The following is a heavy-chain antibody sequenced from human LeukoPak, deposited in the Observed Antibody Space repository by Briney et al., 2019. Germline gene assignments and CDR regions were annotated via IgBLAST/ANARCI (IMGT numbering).Heavy chain of an antibody. V-gene: IGHV3-64D*06. Sequence: GGSLRLSCSASGFTFSRYAMHWVRQAPGKGLEYVSAVSSNGGSTYYADSVKGRFTISRDNSKNTLYLQMSSLRTEDTAVYYCVKDGSGSYYTYYFDYWGQGTLVTVSS. CDR1: GFTFSRYA. CDR3: VKDGSGSYYTYYFDY. CDR2: VSSNGGST. J-gene: IGHJ4*02. D-gene: IGHD3-10*01.